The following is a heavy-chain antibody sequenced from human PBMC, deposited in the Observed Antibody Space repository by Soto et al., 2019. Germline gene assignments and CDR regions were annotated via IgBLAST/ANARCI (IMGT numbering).Heavy chain of an antibody. Sequence: GGSLRLSCAASGFTFSNSWMHWVRQVSGKGLEWVSRINADGTSTSYADSVKGRFTISRDNAKNTLYLHVNSLRAEDTAVYYCVKVLARGVGVPRFYFDSWGQGALVTVYS. V-gene: IGHV3-74*01. CDR1: GFTFSNSW. CDR2: INADGTST. D-gene: IGHD2-2*01. J-gene: IGHJ4*02. CDR3: VKVLARGVGVPRFYFDS.